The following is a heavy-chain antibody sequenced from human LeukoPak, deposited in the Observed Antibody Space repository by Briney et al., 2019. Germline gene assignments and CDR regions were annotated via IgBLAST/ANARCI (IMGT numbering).Heavy chain of an antibody. CDR1: GITVSDAW. Sequence: GGPLRLSCAASGITVSDAWMSWVRQAPGKGLEWGGRIKSKTDGGTTDYAAPVKGRFTVSRDDSKNTLYLQMNSLRTEDTALYYCTTGFSTGNWGQGTLVTVSS. J-gene: IGHJ4*02. V-gene: IGHV3-15*01. D-gene: IGHD2/OR15-2a*01. CDR2: IKSKTDGGTT. CDR3: TTGFSTGN.